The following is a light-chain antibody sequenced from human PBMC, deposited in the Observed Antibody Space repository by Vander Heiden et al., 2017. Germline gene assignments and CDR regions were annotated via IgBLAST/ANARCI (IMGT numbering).Light chain of an antibody. CDR1: QSVLYSSNNKNY. V-gene: IGKV4-1*01. CDR2: WAS. J-gene: IGKJ4*01. CDR3: QEYASTPLT. Sequence: DIVMTQSPDSLAVSLGERATINCKSSQSVLYSSNNKNYLAWYQQKPGQPPKLLIYWASTRESGVPDRFSGSGSGTDFTLTISSLQAEDVAVYYCQEYASTPLTFDGGTKVEI.